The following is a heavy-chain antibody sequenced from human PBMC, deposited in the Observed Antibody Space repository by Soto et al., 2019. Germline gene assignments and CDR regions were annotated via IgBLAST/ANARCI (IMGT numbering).Heavy chain of an antibody. D-gene: IGHD2-2*01. J-gene: IGHJ6*02. CDR2: IYQSGST. V-gene: IGHV4-4*02. CDR1: GGAISSSKW. CDR3: ARCDVYCSSTSCPASSLYYYYGMDV. Sequence: SETLSLTCAVSGGAISSSKWWSWVRQPPGKGLEWIGEIYQSGSTNYNPSLESRVRMPVDKSRNQFSLKLTSVSAADTAVYYCARCDVYCSSTSCPASSLYYYYGMDVWGQGTTVTVSS.